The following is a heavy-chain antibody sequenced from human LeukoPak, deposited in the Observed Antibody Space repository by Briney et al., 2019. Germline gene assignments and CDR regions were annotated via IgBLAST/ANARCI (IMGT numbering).Heavy chain of an antibody. CDR1: GFTFKSYS. CDR2: ITSTSSDV. CDR3: ARAAGHYFDY. D-gene: IGHD3-10*01. Sequence: GGSLRLSCVATGFTFKSYSMNWVRQAPGKGLEWGSFITSTSSDVFYADSVKGRFTVSRDNARNSLYLQMNSLRAEDTAVYYCARAAGHYFDYWGQGSLVTVSS. J-gene: IGHJ4*02. V-gene: IGHV3-21*05.